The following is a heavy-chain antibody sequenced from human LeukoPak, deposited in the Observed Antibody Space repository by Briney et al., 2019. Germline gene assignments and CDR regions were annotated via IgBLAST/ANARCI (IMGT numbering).Heavy chain of an antibody. V-gene: IGHV1-18*01. CDR3: ARHAPPSFRYYYMGV. CDR2: ISAYNGNT. D-gene: IGHD2-8*01. CDR1: GYTFTSYG. Sequence: GASVKVSCKASGYTFTSYGISWVRQAPGQGLEWMGWISAYNGNTNYAQKLQGRVTMTTDTSTSTAYMELRSLRSDDTAVYYCARHAPPSFRYYYMGVWGKGTTVTVSS. J-gene: IGHJ6*03.